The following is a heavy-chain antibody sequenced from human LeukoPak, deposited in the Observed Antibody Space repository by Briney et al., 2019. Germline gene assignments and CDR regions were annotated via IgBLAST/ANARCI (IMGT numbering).Heavy chain of an antibody. CDR2: INPNSGGT. CDR3: ARCSPGDSSNFYAVLQY. D-gene: IGHD3-22*01. J-gene: IGHJ4*02. Sequence: ASVKVSCKASGYTFTGYYMHWVRQAPGQGLEWMGWINPNSGGTNYAQKFQGRVTMTRDTSISTAYMELSRLRSEDTAVYYCARCSPGDSSNFYAVLQYWGQGTQVTVST. CDR1: GYTFTGYY. V-gene: IGHV1-2*02.